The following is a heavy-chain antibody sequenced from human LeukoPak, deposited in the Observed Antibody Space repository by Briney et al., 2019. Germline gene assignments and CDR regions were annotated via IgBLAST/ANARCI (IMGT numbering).Heavy chain of an antibody. CDR3: ARDLRGYSGYDSDF. Sequence: GGSLRLSCAASGFTFSRYAMSWVRQAPAKGLEWVSVISGSGENTHYAGSVKGRFTISRDNSKNTLYLQMNSLRAEDTAVYYCARDLRGYSGYDSDFWGQGTLVTVSS. J-gene: IGHJ4*02. CDR2: ISGSGENT. D-gene: IGHD5-12*01. V-gene: IGHV3-23*01. CDR1: GFTFSRYA.